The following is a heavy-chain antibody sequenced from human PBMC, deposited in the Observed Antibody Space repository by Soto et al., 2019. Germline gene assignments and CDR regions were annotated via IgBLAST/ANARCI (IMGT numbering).Heavy chain of an antibody. D-gene: IGHD5-12*01. V-gene: IGHV1-69*01. CDR3: ARDLGGEATIRF. CDR1: GGTFSNFV. CDR2: IVPNFGTT. J-gene: IGHJ4*02. Sequence: QVQLVQSGAEVKKPGSSVKVSCKASGGTFSNFVISWVRQAPGQGLEWKGGIVPNFGTTNYAQKFQGKVTITADETTRTAYLELNGLTSEDTSVYYCARDLGGEATIRFWGQGTLVTVSS.